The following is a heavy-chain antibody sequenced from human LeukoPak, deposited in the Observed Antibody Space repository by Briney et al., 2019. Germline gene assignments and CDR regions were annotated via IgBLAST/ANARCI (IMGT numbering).Heavy chain of an antibody. Sequence: PGGSLRLSCGASGFTFSSYAMSWVRQAPGKGLEWVSDISGSGGGTNYADSVKGRFTISRDNSKNTLYLQMNSLRAGGTAVYFCAKGRDYGGNSVSDFWGQGTLVTVSS. V-gene: IGHV3-23*01. CDR2: ISGSGGGT. CDR3: AKGRDYGGNSVSDF. D-gene: IGHD4-23*01. J-gene: IGHJ4*02. CDR1: GFTFSSYA.